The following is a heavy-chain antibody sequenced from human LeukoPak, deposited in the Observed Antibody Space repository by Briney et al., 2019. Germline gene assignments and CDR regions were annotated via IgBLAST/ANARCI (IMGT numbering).Heavy chain of an antibody. CDR2: ISGSGNRT. J-gene: IGHJ6*02. V-gene: IGHV3-23*01. CDR1: GFTFSSYA. Sequence: GGSLRLSCAASGFTFSSYAMSWVRQAPGKGLEWVSSISGSGNRTYYADSVKGRFTISRDNSKNTLFLQMNSLRAEDTAVYYCAKNLYCGGGSCYPSALGMDVWGQGTTVTASS. D-gene: IGHD2-15*01. CDR3: AKNLYCGGGSCYPSALGMDV.